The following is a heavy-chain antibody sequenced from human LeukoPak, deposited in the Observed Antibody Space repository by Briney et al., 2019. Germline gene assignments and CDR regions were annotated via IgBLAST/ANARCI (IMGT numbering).Heavy chain of an antibody. D-gene: IGHD3-3*01. CDR1: GGSISSNNYF. V-gene: IGHV4-39*01. Sequence: SQTLSLTCTVSGGSISSNNYFWGWIRQPPGKGLEWIGSIYDSGSTYYNSSLKSRVTISVDTSKNQFSLKLNSVTAADTAMYYCQSRFLEWLLDYWGQGTLVTVSS. CDR2: IYDSGST. J-gene: IGHJ4*02. CDR3: QSRFLEWLLDY.